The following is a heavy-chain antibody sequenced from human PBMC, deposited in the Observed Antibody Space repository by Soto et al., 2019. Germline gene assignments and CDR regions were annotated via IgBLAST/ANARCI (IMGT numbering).Heavy chain of an antibody. CDR1: GDSISSADYY. J-gene: IGHJ5*02. V-gene: IGHV4-38-2*02. D-gene: IGHD3-9*01. Sequence: TSETLSLTCTVSGDSISSADYYWGWIRQPPGKGLEWIGSIYHSGSTYYNPSLKSRVTISVDTSKNQFSLKLSSVTAADTAVYYCAREDSSYYDILTGHRGPRVVDPWGQGTLVTVSS. CDR3: AREDSSYYDILTGHRGPRVVDP. CDR2: IYHSGST.